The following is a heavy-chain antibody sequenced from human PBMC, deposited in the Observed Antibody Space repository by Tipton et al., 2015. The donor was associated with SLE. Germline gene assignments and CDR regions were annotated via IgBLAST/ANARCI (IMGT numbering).Heavy chain of an antibody. Sequence: QSGPEVKKPGASVKVSCKASGYTFTSYDVIWVRQAPGQGLEWMGWISVDNGNTNYVQKLQGRVTMTTDTSTSTVYMELRSLRSDDTAMYYCTRDTGGYYGMDDWGQGTTVTVSS. CDR1: GYTFTSYD. V-gene: IGHV1-18*01. CDR2: ISVDNGNT. CDR3: TRDTGGYYGMDD. D-gene: IGHD1-14*01. J-gene: IGHJ6*02.